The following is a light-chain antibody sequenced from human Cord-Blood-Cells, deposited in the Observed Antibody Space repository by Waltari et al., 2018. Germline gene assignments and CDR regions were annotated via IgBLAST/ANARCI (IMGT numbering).Light chain of an antibody. V-gene: IGKV1-8*01. CDR1: QGISSY. Sequence: AIRMTQSPSSFSASTGDRVTITFRASQGISSYLAWYQQKPGKAPKLLIYAASTLQGGGPSRFSRSGAGTGFTLTISCLHSEDFATCDCQQYYSYPPTCGQGTKVEIK. CDR2: AAS. CDR3: QQYYSYPPT. J-gene: IGKJ1*01.